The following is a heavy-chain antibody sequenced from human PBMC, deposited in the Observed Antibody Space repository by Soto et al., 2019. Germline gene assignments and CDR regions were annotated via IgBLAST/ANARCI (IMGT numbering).Heavy chain of an antibody. J-gene: IGHJ4*02. Sequence: QVQLVESGGGVVQPGRSLRLSCAASGFTFSSYAIHWVRQAPGKGLEWVAVISYDGSNKYYADSVKGRFTISRDNSKNTLYLQMNGRGAEDTAGYYCARAGGLLVDYWGQGTLVTVSS. CDR3: ARAGGLLVDY. V-gene: IGHV3-30-3*01. CDR1: GFTFSSYA. D-gene: IGHD1-26*01. CDR2: ISYDGSNK.